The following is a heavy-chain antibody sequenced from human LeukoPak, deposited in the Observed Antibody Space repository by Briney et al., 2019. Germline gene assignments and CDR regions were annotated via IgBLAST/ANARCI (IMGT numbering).Heavy chain of an antibody. Sequence: GGSLRLSCAASGFTFSISAMSWVRQAPGKGLEWVSAISGSGGRTHYADSVKGRFTISRDNSKNTLYLQLNSLRAEDTAVYYCAKRGITIFPPDYWGQGTLVTVSS. V-gene: IGHV3-23*01. J-gene: IGHJ4*02. D-gene: IGHD3-9*01. CDR2: ISGSGGRT. CDR3: AKRGITIFPPDY. CDR1: GFTFSISA.